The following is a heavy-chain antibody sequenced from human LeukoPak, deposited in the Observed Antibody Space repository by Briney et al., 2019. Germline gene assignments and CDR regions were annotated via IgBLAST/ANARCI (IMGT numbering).Heavy chain of an antibody. CDR3: ARGFGAAANY. D-gene: IGHD6-13*01. CDR1: GFTVSSNY. V-gene: IGHV3-30*03. J-gene: IGHJ4*02. Sequence: GGSLRLSCAASGFTVSSNYMSWVRQAPGKGLEWAAVISYDGSNKYYADSVKGRFTISRDNSKNTLYLQMNSLRAEDTAVYYCARGFGAAANYWGQGTLVTVSS. CDR2: ISYDGSNK.